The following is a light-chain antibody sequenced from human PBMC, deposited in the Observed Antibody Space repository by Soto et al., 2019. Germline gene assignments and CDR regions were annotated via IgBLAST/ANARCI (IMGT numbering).Light chain of an antibody. Sequence: DIQMAQSPSSLSASVGDRVTITCRTSQSIANYLNWYQQKPGKAPKLLIYASSSLHSGIPSRFTGHGSGTDFTLTISSLQPDDVAVYYCQQSYSTPRFTFRPGTKIDLK. CDR1: QSIANY. J-gene: IGKJ3*01. CDR2: ASS. CDR3: QQSYSTPRFT. V-gene: IGKV1-39*01.